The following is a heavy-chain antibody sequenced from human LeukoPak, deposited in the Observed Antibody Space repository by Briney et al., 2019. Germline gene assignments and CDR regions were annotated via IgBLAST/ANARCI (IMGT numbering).Heavy chain of an antibody. CDR2: IYYSGST. D-gene: IGHD6-19*01. J-gene: IGHJ5*02. CDR1: GGSISSYY. Sequence: PSETLSLTCTVSGGSISSYYWSWIRQPPGKGLEWIGYIYYSGSTNYNPSLKSRVTISVDTSKNQFSLKLSSVTAADTAVYYCARGGVISGWYRVPHGWFDPWGQGTLVTVSS. CDR3: ARGGVISGWYRVPHGWFDP. V-gene: IGHV4-59*01.